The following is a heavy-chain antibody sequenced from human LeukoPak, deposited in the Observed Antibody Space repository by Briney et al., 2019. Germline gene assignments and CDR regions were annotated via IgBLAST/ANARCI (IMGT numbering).Heavy chain of an antibody. CDR1: GFTFSSYW. CDR3: ARVVWEYDAFDI. CDR2: IKQDGSEK. Sequence: GGSLRLSCAASGFTFSSYWMTWVRQAPRKGLEWVANIKQDGSEKYYVDSVKGRFTISRDNAKNSLYLQMNSLRAEDTAVYSCARVVWEYDAFDIWGQGTMVTVSS. V-gene: IGHV3-7*04. D-gene: IGHD1-26*01. J-gene: IGHJ3*02.